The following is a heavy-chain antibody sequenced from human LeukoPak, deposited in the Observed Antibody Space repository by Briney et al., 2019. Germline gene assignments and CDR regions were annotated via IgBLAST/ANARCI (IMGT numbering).Heavy chain of an antibody. J-gene: IGHJ5*02. CDR3: ANRPYGDYRFDP. CDR1: GYTFTSYA. V-gene: IGHV1-3*01. Sequence: GASVKVSCKASGYTFTSYAMHWVRQAPGQRLEWMGWINAGNGNTKYSQKFQGRVTITADESTSTAYMELSSLRSEDTAVYYCANRPYGDYRFDPWGQGTLVTVSS. CDR2: INAGNGNT. D-gene: IGHD4-17*01.